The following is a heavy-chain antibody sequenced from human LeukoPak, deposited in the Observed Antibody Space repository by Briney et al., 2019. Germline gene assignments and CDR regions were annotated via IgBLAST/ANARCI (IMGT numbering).Heavy chain of an antibody. J-gene: IGHJ5*02. D-gene: IGHD6-6*01. Sequence: SETLSLTCAVYGGSFSGYYWSWIRQPPGKGLEWIGEINHSGSTNYNPSLKSRVTISVDTSKNQFSLKLSSMTAADTAVYYCARGALRRQLVPLARVWFDPWGQGTLVTVSS. V-gene: IGHV4-34*01. CDR3: ARGALRRQLVPLARVWFDP. CDR2: INHSGST. CDR1: GGSFSGYY.